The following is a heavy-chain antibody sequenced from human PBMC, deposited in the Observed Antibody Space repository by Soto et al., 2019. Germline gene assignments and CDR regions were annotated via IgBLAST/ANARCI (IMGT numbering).Heavy chain of an antibody. J-gene: IGHJ4*02. CDR3: AKDWAGY. CDR1: GFTFSSYA. D-gene: IGHD7-27*01. Sequence: EVQLLESGGGLVQPGGSLRLSCAASGFTFSSYAMSWVRQAPGKGLEWISTISGSGVNTHYSDSVKGRFTISRDNSKNTQHLQMTSLRAEDTAVYYCAKDWAGYWGQGTLVIVSS. V-gene: IGHV3-23*01. CDR2: ISGSGVNT.